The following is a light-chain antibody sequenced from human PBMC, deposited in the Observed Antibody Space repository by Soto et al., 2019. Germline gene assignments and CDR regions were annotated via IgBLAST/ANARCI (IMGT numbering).Light chain of an antibody. V-gene: IGLV2-14*03. CDR2: GVS. CDR1: SSDVGGYNY. CDR3: NSYASVNSPVL. J-gene: IGLJ2*01. Sequence: QAVVTQPASLSGSPGQSNTISCTGTSSDVGGYNYVSWYQQHPGKAPRLMIYGVSNRPLGVSYRFSGSKSGNTGSLTISGLQSEDEADYYCNSYASVNSPVLFGGGTKVAVL.